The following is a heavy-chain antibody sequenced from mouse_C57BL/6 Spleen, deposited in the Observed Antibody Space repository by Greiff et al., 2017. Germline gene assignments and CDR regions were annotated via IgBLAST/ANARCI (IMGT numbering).Heavy chain of an antibody. CDR2: ISYDGSN. J-gene: IGHJ4*01. D-gene: IGHD2-1*01. CDR3: ARVDYYGNYPNAMDY. Sequence: DVKLQESGPGLVKPSQSLSLTCSVTGYSITSGYYWNWIRQFPGNKLEWMGYISYDGSNNYNPSLKNRISITRDTSKNQFFLKLNSVTTEDTATYYCARVDYYGNYPNAMDYWGQGTSVTVAS. CDR1: GYSITSGYY. V-gene: IGHV3-6*01.